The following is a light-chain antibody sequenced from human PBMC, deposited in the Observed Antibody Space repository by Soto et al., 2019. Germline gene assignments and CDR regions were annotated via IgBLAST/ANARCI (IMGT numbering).Light chain of an antibody. CDR3: QQYGNAPFT. CDR2: GAS. Sequence: EIVLTQSPATLSVSPGERATLTCRASQSVSSSYFAWFQQKPGQAPRLLIYGASSMATVLPDRFSGSGSGTDFTLTISRLEPEDFAVYYCQQYGNAPFTFGPGTKVDIK. J-gene: IGKJ3*01. CDR1: QSVSSSY. V-gene: IGKV3-20*01.